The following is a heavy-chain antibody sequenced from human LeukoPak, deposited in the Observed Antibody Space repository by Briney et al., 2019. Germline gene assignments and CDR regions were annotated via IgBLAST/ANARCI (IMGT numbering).Heavy chain of an antibody. CDR3: ARVPNEATFDY. J-gene: IGHJ4*02. D-gene: IGHD1-14*01. CDR1: GGSISSGDYY. V-gene: IGHV4-30-4*08. Sequence: SQTLSLTCAVSGGSISSGDYYWSWIRQPPGKGLEWIGYIYYSGSTYYNPSLKSRVTISVDTSKNQFSLKLSSVTAADTAVYYCARVPNEATFDYWGQGTLVTVSS. CDR2: IYYSGST.